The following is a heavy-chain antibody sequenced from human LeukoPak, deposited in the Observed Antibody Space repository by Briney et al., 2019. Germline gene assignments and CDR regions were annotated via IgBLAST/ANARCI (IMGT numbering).Heavy chain of an antibody. Sequence: GGSLRLSCAASGFTFSSYGMHWVRQAPGKGLGWVAVISYDGSNKYYADSVKGRFTISRDNSKNTLYLQMNSLRAEDTAVYYCAKGSSGWYFDYWGQGTLVTVSS. CDR2: ISYDGSNK. CDR3: AKGSSGWYFDY. J-gene: IGHJ4*02. CDR1: GFTFSSYG. V-gene: IGHV3-30*18. D-gene: IGHD6-19*01.